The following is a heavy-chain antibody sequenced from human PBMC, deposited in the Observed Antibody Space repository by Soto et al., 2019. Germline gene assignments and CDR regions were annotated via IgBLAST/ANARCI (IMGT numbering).Heavy chain of an antibody. Sequence: EVQLLESGGGLVQPGGSLRLSCAASGFTFSSYAMSWVRQAPGKGLEWVSAISGSGGSTYYADSVKGRFTISRDNSKNTLYLQMNSLRAEDTAVYYCAEGGGGQWLAPASEYFQHWGQGTLVTVSS. V-gene: IGHV3-23*01. D-gene: IGHD6-19*01. CDR1: GFTFSSYA. J-gene: IGHJ1*01. CDR3: AEGGGGQWLAPASEYFQH. CDR2: ISGSGGST.